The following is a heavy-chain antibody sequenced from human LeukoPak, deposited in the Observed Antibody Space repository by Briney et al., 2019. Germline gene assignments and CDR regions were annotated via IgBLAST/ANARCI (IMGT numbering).Heavy chain of an antibody. J-gene: IGHJ4*02. CDR1: GFTFDDYT. Sequence: GGSLRLSCAASGFTFDDYTMHWVRQAPGKGLEWVSLISWDGGSTYYADSVKGRFTISRDNSKNSLYLQMNSLRTEDTALYYCAKDHSAGTFSFDYWGQGTLVTVSS. D-gene: IGHD6-19*01. CDR3: AKDHSAGTFSFDY. V-gene: IGHV3-43*01. CDR2: ISWDGGST.